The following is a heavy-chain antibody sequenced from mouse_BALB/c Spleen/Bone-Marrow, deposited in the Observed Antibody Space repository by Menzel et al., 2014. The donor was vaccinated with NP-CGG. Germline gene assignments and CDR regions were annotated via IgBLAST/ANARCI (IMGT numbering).Heavy chain of an antibody. D-gene: IGHD2-4*01. CDR2: INPSNGGT. Sequence: VQLQQSGAELVKPGASVKLSCKASGYTFTSYYMYWVKQRPGQGLEWIGEINPSNGGTNFNEKFKSKATLTVDKSSSTAYMQLCSLTSEDSAVYYCTRSTMITYFDYWGQGTTLTVSS. J-gene: IGHJ2*01. CDR3: TRSTMITYFDY. CDR1: GYTFTSYY. V-gene: IGHV1S81*02.